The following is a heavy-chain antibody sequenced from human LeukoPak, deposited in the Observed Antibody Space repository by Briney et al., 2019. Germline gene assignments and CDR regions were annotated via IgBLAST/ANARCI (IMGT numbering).Heavy chain of an antibody. CDR2: ISGSGGST. CDR3: AKRGVQQWLVDWYFDY. J-gene: IGHJ4*02. CDR1: ELTFYNYA. Sequence: WGSLRLSCAASELTFYNYAMSWVRQAPGKGLEWVSGISGSGGSTFYAESVKGRFTISRDNSKLYLQMNSLRAEDTAVYYCAKRGVQQWLVDWYFDYWGQGTLVTVSS. V-gene: IGHV3-23*01. D-gene: IGHD6-19*01.